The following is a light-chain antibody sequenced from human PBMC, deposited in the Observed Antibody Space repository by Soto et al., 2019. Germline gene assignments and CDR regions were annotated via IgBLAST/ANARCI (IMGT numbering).Light chain of an antibody. CDR3: QQRSNWPPWT. V-gene: IGKV3-11*01. Sequence: EIVLTQSPFTLSLSPGERATLSCGASQSVTSSFLAWYQQKPGQAPRLLIYDASNRATGIPARFSGSGSGTDFTLTISSLEPEDFAVYYCQQRSNWPPWTFGQGTKVDIK. CDR1: QSVTSSF. J-gene: IGKJ1*01. CDR2: DAS.